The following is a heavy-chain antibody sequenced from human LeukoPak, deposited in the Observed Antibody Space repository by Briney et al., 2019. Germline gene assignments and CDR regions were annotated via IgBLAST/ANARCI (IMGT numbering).Heavy chain of an antibody. Sequence: GGSLRLSCVVSGFTFSSYAMHWVRQAPGKGLEYVSAISSNGGSTYYANSVKGRFTISRDNSKNTLYLQMGSLRAEDTAVYYCAKDGGHVLLWFGELPYYFDYGGQGTLVTVSS. D-gene: IGHD3-10*01. V-gene: IGHV3-64*01. CDR3: AKDGGHVLLWFGELPYYFDY. CDR2: ISSNGGST. CDR1: GFTFSSYA. J-gene: IGHJ4*02.